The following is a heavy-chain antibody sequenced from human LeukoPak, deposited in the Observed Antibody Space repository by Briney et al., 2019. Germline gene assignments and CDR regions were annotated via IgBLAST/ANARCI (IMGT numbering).Heavy chain of an antibody. V-gene: IGHV3-23*01. CDR3: ARDGVTRPKYNWFDP. D-gene: IGHD3-16*01. Sequence: GGSLRLSCAASGFTFSSYGRAWVRQAPGKGLEGVSSISGSGGDTYYADSVKGHFTISRDNSKNTLFLQMSSLRAEGTAVYYCARDGVTRPKYNWFDPWGQGTLVTVSS. CDR1: GFTFSSYG. CDR2: ISGSGGDT. J-gene: IGHJ5*02.